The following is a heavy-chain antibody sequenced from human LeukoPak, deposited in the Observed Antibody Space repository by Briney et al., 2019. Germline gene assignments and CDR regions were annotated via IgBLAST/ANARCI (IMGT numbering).Heavy chain of an antibody. Sequence: SVKVSCKASGYTFTSYAMNWVRQAPGQGLEWMGGIIPIFGTANYAQKFQGRVTITTDESTSTAYMELSSLRSEDTAVYYCARGGELSSTPNNWFDPWGQGTLVTVSS. CDR3: ARGGELSSTPNNWFDP. V-gene: IGHV1-69*05. D-gene: IGHD3-16*02. CDR2: IIPIFGTA. CDR1: GYTFTSYA. J-gene: IGHJ5*02.